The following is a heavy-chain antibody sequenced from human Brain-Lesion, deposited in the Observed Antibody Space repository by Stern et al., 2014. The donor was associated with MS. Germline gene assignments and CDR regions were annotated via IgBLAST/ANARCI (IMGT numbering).Heavy chain of an antibody. D-gene: IGHD3-3*01. CDR2: FDPEDGET. J-gene: IGHJ6*02. CDR3: ATDRDDFRSGYSAPTKGYGLDV. CDR1: GYTLTELS. Sequence: QMQLVQSGAEVKKPGASVKVSCKVSGYTLTELSMHWVRQAPGKGLEWMEGFDPEDGETIYAQKFQGRVTMTEDTSTDTAYMELSSLRSEDTAVYYCATDRDDFRSGYSAPTKGYGLDVWGQGTTVTVTS. V-gene: IGHV1-24*01.